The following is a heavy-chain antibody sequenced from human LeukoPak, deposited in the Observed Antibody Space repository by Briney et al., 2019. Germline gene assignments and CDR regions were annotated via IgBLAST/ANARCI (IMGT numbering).Heavy chain of an antibody. CDR1: GFTFSGFW. D-gene: IGHD6-19*01. Sequence: GGSLRLSCAASGFTFSGFWMSWVRQAPGKGLEWVANIKQDGSEKYYVESVEGRFTISRDNAKNSLSLQMNSLRVEDTAVYYCARERYASGWPRWYWGQGTLVTVSS. CDR2: IKQDGSEK. J-gene: IGHJ4*02. CDR3: ARERYASGWPRWY. V-gene: IGHV3-7*01.